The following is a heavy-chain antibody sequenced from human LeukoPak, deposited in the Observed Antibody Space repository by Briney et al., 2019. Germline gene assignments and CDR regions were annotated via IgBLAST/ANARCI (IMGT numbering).Heavy chain of an antibody. CDR2: IHYSGST. V-gene: IGHV4-59*01. CDR3: ARDAGATAY. Sequence: SETLSLTCTVSGVSISTDYWTWVRQPPGKRLECIGYIHYSGSTTYNPSLQSRVTISIDTSKNQFSLRLTSVTSADTPVYYCARDAGATAYWGQGALVTVSS. D-gene: IGHD4/OR15-4a*01. J-gene: IGHJ4*02. CDR1: GVSISTDY.